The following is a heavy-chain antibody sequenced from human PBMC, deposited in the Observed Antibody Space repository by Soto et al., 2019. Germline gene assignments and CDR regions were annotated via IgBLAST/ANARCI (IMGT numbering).Heavy chain of an antibody. Sequence: GGSLRLSCAASGFTFSSYAMHWVRQAPGKGLEWVAVISYDGSNKYYADSVKGRFTISRDNSKNTLYLQMNSLRAEDTAVYYCAREPECPDGVCYREKYYYYYGMDVWGQGTTVTVSS. J-gene: IGHJ6*02. CDR1: GFTFSSYA. D-gene: IGHD2-8*01. CDR3: AREPECPDGVCYREKYYYYYGMDV. V-gene: IGHV3-30-3*01. CDR2: ISYDGSNK.